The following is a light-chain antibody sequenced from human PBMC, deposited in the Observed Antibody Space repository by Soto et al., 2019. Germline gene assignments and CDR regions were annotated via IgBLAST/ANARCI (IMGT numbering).Light chain of an antibody. CDR1: SSDVGAYNY. J-gene: IGLJ1*01. V-gene: IGLV2-11*01. CDR3: CSYAGSYTYV. Sequence: QSALTQPRSVSGSPGQSVTISCTGTSSDVGAYNYVSWYQQYPGKAPKLVIYDVTKRPLGVPDRFSDSKSGNTASLTISGLQAEDEADYHCCSYAGSYTYVFGTGTKLTVL. CDR2: DVT.